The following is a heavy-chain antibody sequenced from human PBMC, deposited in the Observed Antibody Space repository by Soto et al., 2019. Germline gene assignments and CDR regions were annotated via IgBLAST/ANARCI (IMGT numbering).Heavy chain of an antibody. V-gene: IGHV3-33*01. CDR2: IWYHGSNK. Sequence: QMQLEESGGGVVQPGRSLRLSCVASGFTFSHYGMHWVRQAPGKGLEWVAVIWYHGSNKYYADSVKGRFTISRDNARNTLYLQMDSLRGEDTGVYYGVSDETQLERRPSYGKDVWGRGTTVIVSS. CDR1: GFTFSHYG. CDR3: VSDETQLERRPSYGKDV. D-gene: IGHD1-1*01. J-gene: IGHJ6*02.